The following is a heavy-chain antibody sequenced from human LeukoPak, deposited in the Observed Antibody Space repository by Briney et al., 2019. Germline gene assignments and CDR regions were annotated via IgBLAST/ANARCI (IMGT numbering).Heavy chain of an antibody. D-gene: IGHD3-3*01. Sequence: ASVKVSCKASGYSFTDYYIHWVRQAPGQGLECMGWINPNSGGTNFPQKFQGRVTMARDTSISTAYMELSSLRSDDTAVYYCARQKRLMDVTIFGVVDYWGQRSLVTVSS. J-gene: IGHJ4*02. CDR2: INPNSGGT. CDR1: GYSFTDYY. V-gene: IGHV1-2*02. CDR3: ARQKRLMDVTIFGVVDY.